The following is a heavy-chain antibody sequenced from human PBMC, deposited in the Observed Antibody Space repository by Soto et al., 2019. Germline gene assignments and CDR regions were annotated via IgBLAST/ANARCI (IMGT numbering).Heavy chain of an antibody. CDR2: IYYSGST. D-gene: IGHD1-26*01. CDR3: ARHEPLGATYCDS. V-gene: IGHV4-39*01. Sequence: QLQLQESGPGLVKPSETLSLTCTVSGGSISSSSYYWGWIRQPPGKGLEWIGSIYYSGSTYYNPSRKSRATISVDPSKTRSSLKLRSVPAADTAVYYCARHEPLGATYCDSWGQGTLVTVSS. CDR1: GGSISSSSYY. J-gene: IGHJ4*02.